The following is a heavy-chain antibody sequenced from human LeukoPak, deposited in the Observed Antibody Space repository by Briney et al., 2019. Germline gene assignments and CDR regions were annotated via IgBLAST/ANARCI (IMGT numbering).Heavy chain of an antibody. Sequence: GGSLRLSCAASGFTVRSNYMSWVRQAPGKGLEWVSVIYSGDSTYYADSVKGRFTISRDNSKNTLYLQMNSLRAEDTAVYYCARAGYSSGRPYHGHYYYYMDVWGKGTTVTVSS. V-gene: IGHV3-66*01. CDR3: ARAGYSSGRPYHGHYYYYMDV. D-gene: IGHD6-19*01. CDR2: IYSGDST. J-gene: IGHJ6*03. CDR1: GFTVRSNY.